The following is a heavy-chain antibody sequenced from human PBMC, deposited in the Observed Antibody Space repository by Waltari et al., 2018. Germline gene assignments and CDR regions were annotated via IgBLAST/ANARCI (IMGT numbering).Heavy chain of an antibody. V-gene: IGHV4-34*01. Sequence: QVQLQQWGAGLLKPSETLSPTCAVYGGSFSGYYWSWIRQPPGKGLEWIGEINHSGSTNYNPSLKSRVTISVDTSKNQFSLKLSSVTAADTAVYYCARHLPWSPRQFWFDYWGQGTLVTVSS. J-gene: IGHJ4*02. D-gene: IGHD3-3*01. CDR1: GGSFSGYY. CDR2: INHSGST. CDR3: ARHLPWSPRQFWFDY.